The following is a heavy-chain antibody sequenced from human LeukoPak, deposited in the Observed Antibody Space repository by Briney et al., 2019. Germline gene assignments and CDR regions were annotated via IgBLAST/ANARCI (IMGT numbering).Heavy chain of an antibody. J-gene: IGHJ1*01. V-gene: IGHV5-51*01. CDR3: ARGGAVH. D-gene: IGHD4/OR15-4a*01. CDR1: GKNFTRYL. CDR2: IYPGDSDT. Sequence: GGALKISGKGFGKNFTRYLIGWGRPIPGKGLEWMGIIYPGDSDTRYSPSFQGQVTISADKSISTAYLQWSSLKASDTAMYYCARGGAVHWGQGTLVTVSS.